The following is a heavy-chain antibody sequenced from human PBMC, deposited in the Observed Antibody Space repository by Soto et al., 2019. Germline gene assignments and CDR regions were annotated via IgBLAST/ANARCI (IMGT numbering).Heavy chain of an antibody. CDR2: INHSGST. V-gene: IGHV4-34*01. D-gene: IGHD2-15*01. Sequence: SETLSLTCAVYGGSFSGYYWSWIRQPPGKGLELIGEINHSGSTNYNPSLKSRVTISVDTSKNQFSLKLSSVTAADTAVYYCARGQFCSGGSCYPGYTVFDYWGQGTLVTVSS. J-gene: IGHJ4*02. CDR3: ARGQFCSGGSCYPGYTVFDY. CDR1: GGSFSGYY.